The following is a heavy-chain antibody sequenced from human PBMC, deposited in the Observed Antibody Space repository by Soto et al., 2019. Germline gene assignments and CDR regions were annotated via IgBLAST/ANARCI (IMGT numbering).Heavy chain of an antibody. V-gene: IGHV3-30*18. CDR2: ISYDGSNK. CDR1: GFTFSSYG. CDR3: AKVWGQLARTYYCYYGMDV. J-gene: IGHJ6*02. Sequence: GGSLRLSCAASGFTFSSYGMHWVRQAPGKGLEWVAVISYDGSNKYYADSVEGRFTISRDNSKNTLYLQMNSLRAEDTAVYYCAKVWGQLARTYYCYYGMDVWGQGTTVTFSS. D-gene: IGHD6-13*01.